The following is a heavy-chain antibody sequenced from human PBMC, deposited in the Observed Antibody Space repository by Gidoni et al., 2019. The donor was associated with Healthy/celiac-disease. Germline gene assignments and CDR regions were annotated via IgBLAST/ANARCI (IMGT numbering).Heavy chain of an antibody. V-gene: IGHV4-61*02. D-gene: IGHD1-26*01. CDR2: IYTSGST. CDR1: GGSISRGSYY. CDR3: ARGLGGYGNDAFDI. Sequence: QVQLQESGPGLVKPSQTLSLTCTVSGGSISRGSYYWSWIRQPAGKGLEWIGRIYTSGSTNYNPSLKSRVTISVDTSKNQFSLKLSSVTAADTAVYYCARGLGGYGNDAFDIWGQGTMVTVSS. J-gene: IGHJ3*02.